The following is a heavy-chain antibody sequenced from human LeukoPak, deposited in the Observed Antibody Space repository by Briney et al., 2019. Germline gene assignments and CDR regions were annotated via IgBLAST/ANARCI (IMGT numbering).Heavy chain of an antibody. CDR2: ISGSGTYT. V-gene: IGHV3-11*05. J-gene: IGHJ5*02. Sequence: PGGSLSHPRSASGFTYCDIYKSWMRQAPGKGLEWVSYISGSGTYTNYADSVKGRFTISRDNARNSMYLELDSLRAEDTAVYYCARDHRRTTVAFLYGYYNCVDAWGQGTVVTVSS. CDR1: GFTYCDIY. D-gene: IGHD4-23*01. CDR3: ARDHRRTTVAFLYGYYNCVDA.